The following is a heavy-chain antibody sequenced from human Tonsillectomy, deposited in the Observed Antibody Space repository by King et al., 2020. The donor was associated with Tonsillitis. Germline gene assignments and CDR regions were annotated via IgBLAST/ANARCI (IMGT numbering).Heavy chain of an antibody. V-gene: IGHV3-23*03. Sequence: QLVQSGGGLVQPGGSLRLSCAASGFTFSSYAMSWVRQAPGKGLEWVSVIYSGGSSTYYADSVKGRFTISRDNSKNTLYLQMNSLRAEDTAVYYCAKDFYYDSSGNIDYWGQGTLVTVSS. CDR2: IYSGGSST. CDR1: GFTFSSYA. D-gene: IGHD3-22*01. J-gene: IGHJ4*02. CDR3: AKDFYYDSSGNIDY.